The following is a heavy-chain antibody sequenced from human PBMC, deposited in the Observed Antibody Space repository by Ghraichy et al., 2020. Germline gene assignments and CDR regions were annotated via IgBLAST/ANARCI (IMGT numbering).Heavy chain of an antibody. CDR2: IYYSGST. Sequence: SQTLSLTCTVSGGSISSSSYYWGWIRQPPGKGLEWIGSIYYSGSTYYNPSLKSRVTISVDTSKNQFSLKLSSVTAADTAVYYCARSIVGAINWFDPWGQGTLVTVSS. V-gene: IGHV4-39*01. J-gene: IGHJ5*02. CDR1: GGSISSSSYY. D-gene: IGHD1-26*01. CDR3: ARSIVGAINWFDP.